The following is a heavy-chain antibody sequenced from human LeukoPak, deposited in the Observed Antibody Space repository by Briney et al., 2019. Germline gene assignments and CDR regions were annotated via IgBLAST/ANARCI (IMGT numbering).Heavy chain of an antibody. Sequence: SETLSLTCTVSGGSISSYYWSWIRQPPGKGREGIGYIYYSGSTNYNPSLKSRVTISVDTSKNQFSLKLNSVTAADTAVYYCARLSRAEPPGGFDYWGQGTLVTVSS. CDR3: ARLSRAEPPGGFDY. V-gene: IGHV4-59*08. D-gene: IGHD1-26*01. CDR2: IYYSGST. J-gene: IGHJ4*02. CDR1: GGSISSYY.